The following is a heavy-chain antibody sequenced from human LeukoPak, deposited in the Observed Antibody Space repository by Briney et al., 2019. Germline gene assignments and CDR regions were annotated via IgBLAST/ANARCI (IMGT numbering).Heavy chain of an antibody. Sequence: KSSETLSLTCTVFGGSISSYYWSWIRQPPGKGLEWIGYIYYSGSTNYNPSLKSRVTISVDTSKNQFSLKLSSVTAADTAVHYCARVDYDFWSGYTNAFDIWGQGTMVTVSS. J-gene: IGHJ3*02. CDR1: GGSISSYY. CDR3: ARVDYDFWSGYTNAFDI. CDR2: IYYSGST. D-gene: IGHD3-3*01. V-gene: IGHV4-59*01.